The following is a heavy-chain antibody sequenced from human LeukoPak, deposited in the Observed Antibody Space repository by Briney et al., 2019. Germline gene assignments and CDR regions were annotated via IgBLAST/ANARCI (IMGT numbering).Heavy chain of an antibody. V-gene: IGHV1-2*02. CDR1: GYTFTGYY. CDR3: ARSSQEHYNWFDP. J-gene: IGHJ5*02. D-gene: IGHD1/OR15-1a*01. Sequence: GASVKVSCKTSGYTFTGYYLHWVRQAPGQGLEWMGWINPNSGDTNYPQTFQGRVTMTSETSISTAYMELSSLRSDDTAVYYCARSSQEHYNWFDPWGQGTLVTVSS. CDR2: INPNSGDT.